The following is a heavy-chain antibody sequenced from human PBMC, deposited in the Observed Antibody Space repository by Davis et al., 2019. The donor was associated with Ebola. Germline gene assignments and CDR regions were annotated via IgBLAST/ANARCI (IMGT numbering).Heavy chain of an antibody. CDR2: ISYDGSNK. CDR1: GFTFSSYA. CDR3: ARAPTYYGSARYYFDQ. V-gene: IGHV3-30*14. J-gene: IGHJ4*02. D-gene: IGHD3-10*01. Sequence: PGGSLRLSCAASGFTFSSYAMHWVRQAPGKGLEWVAVISYDGSNKYYADSVKGRFTTSRDNSKNTLFLQMGSLSPDDMAIYYCARAPTYYGSARYYFDQWGQGTLVTVSS.